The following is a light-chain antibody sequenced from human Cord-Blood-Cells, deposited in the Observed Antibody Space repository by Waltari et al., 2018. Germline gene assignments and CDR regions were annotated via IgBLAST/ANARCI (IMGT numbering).Light chain of an antibody. CDR1: SSNVGGYNY. V-gene: IGLV2-14*03. J-gene: IGLJ3*02. CDR3: SSYTSSSTWV. Sequence: QSALTQPASVSGSPGQSITISCTGTSSNVGGYNYGPWYQQHPGKAPKLMIYDVSNRPSGVSNRFSGSKSGNTASLTISGLQAEDEADYYCSSYTSSSTWVFGGGTKLTVL. CDR2: DVS.